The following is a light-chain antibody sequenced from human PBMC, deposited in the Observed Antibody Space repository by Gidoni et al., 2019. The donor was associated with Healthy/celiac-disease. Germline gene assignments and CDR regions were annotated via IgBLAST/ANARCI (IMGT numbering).Light chain of an antibody. J-gene: IGKJ1*01. CDR2: CAS. V-gene: IGKV4-1*01. CDR1: QRVLYSSNNKNY. Sequence: DIVMTQSPDSLAVSLGERATINCKSSQRVLYSSNNKNYLAWYQQKQGQPPKLLIYCASTRESGVPYRFSGSGSGTDFTLTISSLQAEDVAVYYCHQYYSTPRTFGQGTKVEIK. CDR3: HQYYSTPRT.